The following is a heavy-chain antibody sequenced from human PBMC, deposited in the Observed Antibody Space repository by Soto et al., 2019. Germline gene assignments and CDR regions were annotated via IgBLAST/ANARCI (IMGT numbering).Heavy chain of an antibody. CDR2: INPSGGST. CDR1: GYTFTSYY. D-gene: IGHD2-15*01. Sequence: ASVKVSCKASGYTFTSYYMHWVRQAHGQELEWMGIINPSGGSTSYAQKFQGRVTMTRDTSTSTVFMELSSLRSEDMTVYFCAREGCSGGSCDAFDIWAQGTMVTVSS. J-gene: IGHJ3*02. CDR3: AREGCSGGSCDAFDI. V-gene: IGHV1-46*03.